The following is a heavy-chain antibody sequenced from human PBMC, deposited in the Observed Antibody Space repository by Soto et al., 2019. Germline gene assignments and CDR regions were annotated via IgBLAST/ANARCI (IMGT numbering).Heavy chain of an antibody. D-gene: IGHD6-13*01. Sequence: SETLSLTCAVSGYSISNYYWSWIRQAPGKGLEWIGFIYHSGNTNYNPSPKSRVTMSIDTSKSQFSLKLNSVTAADTAVYYCARDQGIASSGPFDYWGPGTLVTVSS. CDR3: ARDQGIASSGPFDY. CDR2: IYHSGNT. V-gene: IGHV4-59*01. CDR1: GYSISNYY. J-gene: IGHJ4*02.